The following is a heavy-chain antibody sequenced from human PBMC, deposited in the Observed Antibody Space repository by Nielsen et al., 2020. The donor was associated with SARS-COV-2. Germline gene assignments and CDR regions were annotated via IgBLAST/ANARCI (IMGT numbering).Heavy chain of an antibody. CDR3: ARDMFRQLRGWFDP. J-gene: IGHJ5*02. CDR2: ISSSSSYT. D-gene: IGHD3-10*01. Sequence: GESLKISCAASGFTFSDYYMSWIRQAPGKGLEWVSYISSSSSYTNYADSVKGRFTISRDNAKNSLYLQMNSLRAEDTAVYYCARDMFRQLRGWFDPWGQGTLVTVSS. CDR1: GFTFSDYY. V-gene: IGHV3-11*05.